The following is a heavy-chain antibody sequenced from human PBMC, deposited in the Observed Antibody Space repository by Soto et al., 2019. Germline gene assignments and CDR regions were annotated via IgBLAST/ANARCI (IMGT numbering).Heavy chain of an antibody. J-gene: IGHJ4*02. CDR2: INPNSGGT. V-gene: IGHV1-2*04. CDR1: GYTFTGYY. CDR3: ARDVGGGSGWYAQDY. Sequence: QVQLVQSGAEVKKPGASVKVSCKASGYTFTGYYMHWVRQAPGQGLEWMGWINPNSGGTNYAQKFQGWVTMTRDTSISTAYMELSRLRSDDTAVYYCARDVGGGSGWYAQDYWGQGTLVTVSS. D-gene: IGHD6-19*01.